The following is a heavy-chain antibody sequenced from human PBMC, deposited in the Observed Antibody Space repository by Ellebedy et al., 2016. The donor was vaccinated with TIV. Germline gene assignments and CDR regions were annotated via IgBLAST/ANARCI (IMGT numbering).Heavy chain of an antibody. CDR1: GYTFTSYG. CDR3: ATGDPHILMPSAFDY. CDR2: ISAYTGNT. J-gene: IGHJ4*02. V-gene: IGHV1-18*01. Sequence: AASVKVSCKASGYTFTSYGISWVRQAPGQGLEWMGWISAYTGNTNYAQKLQGRLTMTTDTSTSTAYMELRSLRSDDTAVYYCATGDPHILMPSAFDYWGQGTLVTVSS. D-gene: IGHD2-8*01.